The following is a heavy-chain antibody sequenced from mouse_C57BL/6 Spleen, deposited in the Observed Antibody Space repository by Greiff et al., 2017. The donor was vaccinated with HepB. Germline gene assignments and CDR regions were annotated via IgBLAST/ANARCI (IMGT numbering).Heavy chain of an antibody. CDR1: GFTFSSYA. D-gene: IGHD1-1*01. Sequence: EVQGVESGEGLVKPGGSLKLSCAASGFTFSSYAMSWVRQTPEKRLEWVAYISSGGDYIYYADTVKGRFTISRDNARNTLYLQMSSLKSEDTAMYYCTRAGYYYGSSYWYFDVWGTGTTVTVSS. J-gene: IGHJ1*03. V-gene: IGHV5-9-1*02. CDR3: TRAGYYYGSSYWYFDV. CDR2: ISSGGDYI.